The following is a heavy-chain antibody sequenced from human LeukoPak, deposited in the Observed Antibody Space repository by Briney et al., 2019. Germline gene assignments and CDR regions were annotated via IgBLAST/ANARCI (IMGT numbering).Heavy chain of an antibody. CDR2: MHNSGSS. CDR1: GASTSHFY. J-gene: IGHJ3*02. Sequence: SETLSLTCSVSGASTSHFYWNWIRQPPGKGLEWIGYMHNSGSSKHSPSLKSQVTISIDTSKNLFSLQLTSVTAADTAIYYCARSAEWLRNAFDIWGEGTMVSVSS. CDR3: ARSAEWLRNAFDI. V-gene: IGHV4-59*01. D-gene: IGHD5-12*01.